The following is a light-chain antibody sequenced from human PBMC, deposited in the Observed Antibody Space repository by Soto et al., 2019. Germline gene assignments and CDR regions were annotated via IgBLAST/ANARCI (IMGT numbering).Light chain of an antibody. Sequence: QSALTQPASVSGSPGQSITISCTGTSSDVGSYNLVSWYQQHPGKAPKLMIYEGSKRPSGVSNRFSGSKSGNTASLTISGLPAEDEADYYCCSYAGSTTYVVFGGGTKLIVL. J-gene: IGLJ2*01. CDR2: EGS. CDR3: CSYAGSTTYVV. CDR1: SSDVGSYNL. V-gene: IGLV2-23*01.